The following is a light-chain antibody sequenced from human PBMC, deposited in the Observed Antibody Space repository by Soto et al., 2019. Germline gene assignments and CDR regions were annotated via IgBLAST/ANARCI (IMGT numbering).Light chain of an antibody. Sequence: EIVLTQSPGTLSLSPGERATLSCRASQSVSSSYVAWYQQKPGQAPRLLIYDATSSATGIPDRCSGRGSGTDSTLTISRLEPDDFAVYYCQQYGNSPPYTFGQGTKLEIK. V-gene: IGKV3-20*01. CDR1: QSVSSSY. J-gene: IGKJ2*01. CDR3: QQYGNSPPYT. CDR2: DAT.